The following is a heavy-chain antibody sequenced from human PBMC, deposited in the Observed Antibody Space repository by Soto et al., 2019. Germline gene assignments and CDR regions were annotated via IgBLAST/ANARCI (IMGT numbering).Heavy chain of an antibody. Sequence: GESLKISCQGSGYSLSTHWVGWVRQMPGKGLEWTGMICPGACGARCSPCFQGQVNISVDESTTTACLQWSSLKSSDNAMHFHSRFQCGCVWGTSGYFGTWGEGTL. J-gene: IGHJ4*02. V-gene: IGHV5-51*01. CDR3: SRFQCGCVWGTSGYFGT. CDR2: ICPGACGA. D-gene: IGHD3-16*01. CDR1: GYSLSTHW.